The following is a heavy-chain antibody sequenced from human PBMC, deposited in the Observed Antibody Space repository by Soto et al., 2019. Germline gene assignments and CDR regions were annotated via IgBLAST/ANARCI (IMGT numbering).Heavy chain of an antibody. D-gene: IGHD3-3*01. V-gene: IGHV1-69*01. CDR3: ARDTHDFWSGDWS. CDR2: IITISGTA. CDR1: GGTFSSYA. J-gene: IGHJ5*02. Sequence: QVQLVQSGAEVKKPGSSVKVSCKASGGTFSSYAISWVRQAPGRGLEWMGGIITISGTANYAQKFQGSVTITADESTSTAYMALSSLRSEDTAVYYSARDTHDFWSGDWSWGQGTLVTVSS.